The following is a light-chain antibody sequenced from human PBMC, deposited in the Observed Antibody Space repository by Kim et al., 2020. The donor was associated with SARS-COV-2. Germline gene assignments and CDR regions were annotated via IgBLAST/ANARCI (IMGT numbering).Light chain of an antibody. J-gene: IGKJ4*01. V-gene: IGKV3-20*01. CDR2: GPS. Sequence: SPGERATLSCRASQSVDSCSLAWYQHKPGQAARLLIYGPSSRATGVPDRFSGFGAGTDFALTISRLEPEDSAVYYCQQYAASLLTFGGGAKVDIK. CDR1: QSVDSCS. CDR3: QQYAASLLT.